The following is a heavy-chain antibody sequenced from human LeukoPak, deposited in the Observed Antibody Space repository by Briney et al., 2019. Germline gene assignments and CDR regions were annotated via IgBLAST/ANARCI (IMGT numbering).Heavy chain of an antibody. J-gene: IGHJ4*02. CDR1: GFTFSSYA. D-gene: IGHD6-13*01. Sequence: GGSLRLSCAASGFTFSSYAMHWVRQAPGKGVEWVAVISYDGSNKYYADSVKGRFTISRDNSKNTLYLQMNSLRAEDTAVYYCARDISSYSSSWSYFDYWGQGTLVTVSS. V-gene: IGHV3-30-3*01. CDR2: ISYDGSNK. CDR3: ARDISSYSSSWSYFDY.